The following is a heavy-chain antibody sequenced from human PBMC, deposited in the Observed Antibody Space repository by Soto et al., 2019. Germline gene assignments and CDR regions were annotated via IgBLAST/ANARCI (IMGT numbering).Heavy chain of an antibody. V-gene: IGHV1-8*01. J-gene: IGHJ6*02. CDR2: MNPNSGNT. Sequence: QVPLVQSGAEVKKPGASVKVSCKASGYTFTSYDINWVRQATGQGLEWMGWMNPNSGNTGYAQKFQGRVTMTRDTSISTAYIELSSLRSEYTAEYYCAREGLRFLELFNVEDYYYYGMDVWGQGTTVTVSS. D-gene: IGHD3-3*01. CDR3: AREGLRFLELFNVEDYYYYGMDV. CDR1: GYTFTSYD.